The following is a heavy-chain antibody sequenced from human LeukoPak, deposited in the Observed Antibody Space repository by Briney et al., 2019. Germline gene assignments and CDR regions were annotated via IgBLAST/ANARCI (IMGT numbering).Heavy chain of an antibody. CDR2: VHYSGST. D-gene: IGHD3-16*02. J-gene: IGHJ4*02. CDR3: ASSTFGGVIAPSYFDY. V-gene: IGHV4-59*08. CDR1: GGSISNYY. Sequence: SETLSLTCTVSGGSISNYYWSWIRQPPGKGLEWLGYVHYSGSTNYNPSLKSRLTISADTSKNQFSLKLTSVTAADTAVYYCASSTFGGVIAPSYFDYWGQGTLVTVSS.